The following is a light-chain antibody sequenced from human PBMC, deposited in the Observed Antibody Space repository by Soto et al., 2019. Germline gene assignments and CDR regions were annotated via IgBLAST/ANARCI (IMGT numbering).Light chain of an antibody. Sequence: EIVLTQSPATLSLSPGERATRSCRASQSVSSYLAWYQQKPGQAPRLLIYDASNRATGIPARFSGSGSGTDFTLTISSLEPEDFAVYYCQQYVTYPWTFGQGTKVE. J-gene: IGKJ1*01. CDR1: QSVSSY. CDR3: QQYVTYPWT. CDR2: DAS. V-gene: IGKV3-11*01.